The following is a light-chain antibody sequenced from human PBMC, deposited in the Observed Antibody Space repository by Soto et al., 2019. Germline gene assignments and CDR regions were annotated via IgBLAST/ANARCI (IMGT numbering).Light chain of an antibody. V-gene: IGLV2-18*02. J-gene: IGLJ1*01. CDR1: SNDVASNFR. CDR2: EVN. CDR3: ISYTDSSTYV. Sequence: QSVLTQPPSVSGSPGQSVTISCTGTSNDVASNFRVSWYKQPPGTASKLVIYEVNNPPSGVSDRFSGSRFGNTASLTISGLQAEDEADYYCISYTDSSTYVFGTGTKVTVL.